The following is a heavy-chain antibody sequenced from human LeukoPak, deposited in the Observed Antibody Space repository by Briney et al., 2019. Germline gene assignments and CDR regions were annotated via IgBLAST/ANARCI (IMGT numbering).Heavy chain of an antibody. CDR2: IYSGGNT. CDR1: GFTVSTNY. Sequence: GGSLRLSCAASGFTVSTNYMGWGRQAPGGGLGWGSVIYSGGNTYYADSVKGRFTISRDNSKNTLYLQMNSLRADDTAVYYCARDSGTTVGYFDYWGQGTLVTVSS. D-gene: IGHD4-23*01. J-gene: IGHJ4*02. V-gene: IGHV3-66*01. CDR3: ARDSGTTVGYFDY.